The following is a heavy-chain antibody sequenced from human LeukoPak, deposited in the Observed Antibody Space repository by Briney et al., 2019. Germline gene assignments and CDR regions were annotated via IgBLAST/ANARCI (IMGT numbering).Heavy chain of an antibody. J-gene: IGHJ3*02. Sequence: SVKVSCKASGGTFSSYATSWVRQAPGQGLEWMGRIIPILGIANYAQKFQGRVTITADKSTSTAYMELSSLRSEDTAVYYCARALGYGDYNPDAFDIWGQGTMVTVSS. D-gene: IGHD4-17*01. CDR3: ARALGYGDYNPDAFDI. V-gene: IGHV1-69*04. CDR1: GGTFSSYA. CDR2: IIPILGIA.